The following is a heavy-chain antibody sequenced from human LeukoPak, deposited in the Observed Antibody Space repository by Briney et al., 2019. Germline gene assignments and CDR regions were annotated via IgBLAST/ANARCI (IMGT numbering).Heavy chain of an antibody. CDR2: ISYDGSHK. J-gene: IGHJ6*02. CDR3: ARGGGLDV. Sequence: GGSLRLSCAASGFTFSTHGLHWVRQAPGKGLEWVAVISYDGSHKYYIDSVKGRFTISRDNSKNTLYLQMSNLRAEDTAVYFCARGGGLDVWGQGATVTVSS. V-gene: IGHV3-30*03. D-gene: IGHD3-16*01. CDR1: GFTFSTHG.